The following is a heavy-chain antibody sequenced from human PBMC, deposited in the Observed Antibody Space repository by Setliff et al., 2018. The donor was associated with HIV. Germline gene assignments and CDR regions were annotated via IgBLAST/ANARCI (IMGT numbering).Heavy chain of an antibody. J-gene: IGHJ4*02. CDR1: GFTFSSYP. Sequence: PGGSLRLSCAVSGFTFSSYPMTWVRQAPGKGLEWVANINQDGTATSYVDSVQGRFTISRDNAQNSLYLQLNSLRAVDTGVYYCAAILQGWGQGTLVTVSS. CDR2: INQDGTAT. V-gene: IGHV3-7*01. CDR3: AAILQG.